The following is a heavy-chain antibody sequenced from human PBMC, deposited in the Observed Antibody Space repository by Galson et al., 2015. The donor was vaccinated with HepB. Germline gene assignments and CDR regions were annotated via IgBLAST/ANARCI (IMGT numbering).Heavy chain of an antibody. V-gene: IGHV3-7*03. J-gene: IGHJ6*02. CDR2: IKQDGSEK. CDR1: GFTFSSYW. Sequence: SLRLSCAASGFTFSSYWMSWVRQAPGKGLEWVANIKQDGSEKYYVDSVKGRFAISRDNAKNSLYLQMNSLRAEDTAVYYCARRESSSWYYYYYGMDVWGQGTTVTVSS. D-gene: IGHD6-13*01. CDR3: ARRESSSWYYYYYGMDV.